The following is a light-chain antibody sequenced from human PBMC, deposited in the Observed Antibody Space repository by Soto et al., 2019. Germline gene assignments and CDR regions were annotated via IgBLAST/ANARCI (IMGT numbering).Light chain of an antibody. CDR2: GAS. CDR3: QQYGNPRIT. J-gene: IGKJ5*01. CDR1: QSFRNNY. V-gene: IGKV3-20*01. Sequence: ETVLTQSPGTLPLSPGERATLSCRASQSFRNNYLAWYQQKPGQAPRLLISGASSRAAGIPDRFSGSGSETDFTLTISRLEPEDFALYFCQQYGNPRITFGQGTRLEIK.